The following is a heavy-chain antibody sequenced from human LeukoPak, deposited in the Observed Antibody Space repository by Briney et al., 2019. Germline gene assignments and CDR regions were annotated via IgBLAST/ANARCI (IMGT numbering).Heavy chain of an antibody. CDR3: AELGITMIGGV. D-gene: IGHD3-10*02. J-gene: IGHJ6*04. Sequence: GGSLRLSCAASGFTFSSYSMNWVRQAPGKGLEWVSYISSSSTIYYADSVRGRFTISRDNAKNSLYLQMNSLRAEDTAVYYCAELGITMIGGVWGKGTTVTISS. V-gene: IGHV3-48*04. CDR2: ISSSSTI. CDR1: GFTFSSYS.